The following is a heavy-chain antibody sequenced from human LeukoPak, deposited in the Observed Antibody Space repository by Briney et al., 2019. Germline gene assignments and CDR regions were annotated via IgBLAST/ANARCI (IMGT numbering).Heavy chain of an antibody. Sequence: PSETLSLTCTVSYGSISDISYYWGWIRQPPGKGLEWIGSIYYSGRTYYNSSLKSRVTISVDTSKNQFSLKVTSVTAADTAVCYCASAYYDILGGHFDYWGQGTLVTVSS. D-gene: IGHD3-9*01. J-gene: IGHJ4*02. CDR1: YGSISDISYY. CDR2: IYYSGRT. CDR3: ASAYYDILGGHFDY. V-gene: IGHV4-39*07.